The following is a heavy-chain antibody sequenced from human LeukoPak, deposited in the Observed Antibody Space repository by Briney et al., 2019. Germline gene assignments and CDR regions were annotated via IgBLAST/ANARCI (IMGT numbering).Heavy chain of an antibody. CDR3: ARPYGDYGAFYI. CDR1: GFTFSSYA. D-gene: IGHD4-17*01. V-gene: IGHV3-53*01. J-gene: IGHJ3*02. CDR2: IYSGGST. Sequence: PGRSLRLSCAASGFTFSSYAMHWVRQAPGKGLEWVSVIYSGGSTYYADSVKGRFTISRDNSKNTLYLQMNSLRAEDTAVYYCARPYGDYGAFYIGGQGTMVTVSS.